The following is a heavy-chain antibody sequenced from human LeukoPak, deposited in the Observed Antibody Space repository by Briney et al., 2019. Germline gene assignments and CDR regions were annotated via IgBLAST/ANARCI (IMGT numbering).Heavy chain of an antibody. J-gene: IGHJ4*02. CDR2: ISYDGSNK. D-gene: IGHD3-3*01. Sequence: GGSLRLSCAASGFTFSSYAMHWVRQAPGKGLEWVAVISYDGSNKYYADSVKGRFTISRDNSKNTLYLQMNSLRAEDTAVYYCARGVAYDFWSAYYFDYWGQGTLVTVSS. V-gene: IGHV3-30-3*01. CDR1: GFTFSSYA. CDR3: ARGVAYDFWSAYYFDY.